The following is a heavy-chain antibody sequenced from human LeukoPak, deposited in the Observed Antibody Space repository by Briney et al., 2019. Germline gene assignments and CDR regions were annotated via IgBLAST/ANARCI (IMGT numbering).Heavy chain of an antibody. J-gene: IGHJ6*02. V-gene: IGHV4-34*01. D-gene: IGHD4-11*01. Sequence: SETLSLTCAVYGGSFSGYYWSWIRQPPGKGLEWIGEINHSGSTNYNPSLKSRVTISVDTSKNQFSLKLSSVTAADTAVYYCARQTTLNFYYAMDVWGQGTTVTVSS. CDR1: GGSFSGYY. CDR2: INHSGST. CDR3: ARQTTLNFYYAMDV.